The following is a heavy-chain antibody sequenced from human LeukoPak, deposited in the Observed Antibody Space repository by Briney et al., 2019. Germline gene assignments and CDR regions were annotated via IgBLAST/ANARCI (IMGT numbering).Heavy chain of an antibody. CDR3: ARDRGVRGVIIREDDAFDI. CDR1: GYTFTGYY. J-gene: IGHJ3*02. D-gene: IGHD3-10*01. CDR2: INPNSGGT. Sequence: GASVKVSCKASGYTFTGYYMHWVRQAPGQGLEWVGWINPNSGGTNYAQKFQGRVTMTRDTSISTAYMELSRLRSDDTAVYYCARDRGVRGVIIREDDAFDIWGQGTMVTVSS. V-gene: IGHV1-2*02.